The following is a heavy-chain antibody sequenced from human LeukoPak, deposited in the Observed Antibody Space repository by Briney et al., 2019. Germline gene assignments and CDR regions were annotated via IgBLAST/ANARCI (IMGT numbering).Heavy chain of an antibody. CDR1: GYTFTGYY. CDR2: INPNSGGT. D-gene: IGHD3-3*01. Sequence: GASVKVSCKASGYTFTGYYMHWVRQAPGQGLEWMGWINPNSGGTNYAKKFQGRVTMTRDTSISTAYMELSRLRFDDTAVYYCARSPPLNDFWSGLNWFDPWGQGTLVTVSS. J-gene: IGHJ5*02. CDR3: ARSPPLNDFWSGLNWFDP. V-gene: IGHV1-2*02.